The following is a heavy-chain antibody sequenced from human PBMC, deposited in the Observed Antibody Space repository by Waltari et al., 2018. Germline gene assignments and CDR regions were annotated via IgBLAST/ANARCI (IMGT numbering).Heavy chain of an antibody. V-gene: IGHV3-23*01. D-gene: IGHD5-12*01. J-gene: IGHJ4*02. CDR3: ARDGYNWIPFDC. CDR2: SSGTGYNT. CDR1: GFTLSTYA. Sequence: VQLLESGGGLAQPGGSLRLPCAASGFTLSTYAMAWVRQAPGKGLEWVSESSGTGYNTYYADSVKGRFTISRDNSKNTLYLEMNNLRAEDTAVYFCARDGYNWIPFDCWGQGTLVTVSS.